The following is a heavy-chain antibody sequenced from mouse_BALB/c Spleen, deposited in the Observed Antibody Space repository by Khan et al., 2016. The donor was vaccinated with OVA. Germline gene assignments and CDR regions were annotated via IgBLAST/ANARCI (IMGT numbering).Heavy chain of an antibody. CDR1: GYSITTDYA. D-gene: IGHD1-1*01. V-gene: IGHV3-2*02. CDR2: ISYSGNT. Sequence: EVQLVESGPGLVKPSQSLYLTCTVTGYSITTDYAWNWIRQFPGNKLEWMGYISYSGNTKYNPYLKSRISLTRYTSKNQCFLQWRSVTTEDTARYYCARVYGGDFDYWGQGTTLTVSS. J-gene: IGHJ2*01. CDR3: ARVYGGDFDY.